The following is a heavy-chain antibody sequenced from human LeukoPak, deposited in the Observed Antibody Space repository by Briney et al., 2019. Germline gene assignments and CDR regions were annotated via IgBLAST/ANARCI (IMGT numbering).Heavy chain of an antibody. CDR3: ARGAFLRLQAASGI. Sequence: PSETLSLTCTVSGGSISSYYWSWLRQPPGKGLERIGYIYYSGSTNYNPSLKSRVTISVDTSKNQFSLKLSSVTAADTAVYYCARGAFLRLQAASGIWGQGTMVTVSS. CDR1: GGSISSYY. D-gene: IGHD3-3*01. V-gene: IGHV4-59*01. J-gene: IGHJ3*02. CDR2: IYYSGST.